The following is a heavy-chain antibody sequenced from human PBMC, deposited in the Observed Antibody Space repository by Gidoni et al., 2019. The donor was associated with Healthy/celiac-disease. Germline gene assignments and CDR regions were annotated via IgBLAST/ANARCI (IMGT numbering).Heavy chain of an antibody. CDR3: AREKGGGDTMIDY. CDR1: GGTFSRYA. CDR2: IIPILGIA. V-gene: IGHV1-69*09. J-gene: IGHJ4*02. D-gene: IGHD3-22*01. Sequence: QVQLVQSGAEVKKPGSSVKVSCKASGGTFSRYAISWVRQAPGQGLEWMGRIIPILGIANYAQKFQGRVTITADKSTSTAYMELSSLRSEDTAVYYCAREKGGGDTMIDYWGQGTLVTVSS.